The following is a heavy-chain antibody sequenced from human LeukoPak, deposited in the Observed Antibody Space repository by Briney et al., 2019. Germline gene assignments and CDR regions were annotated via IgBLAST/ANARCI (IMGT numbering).Heavy chain of an antibody. CDR3: AVRRLWGRGPFDY. J-gene: IGHJ4*02. CDR2: IIPILGIA. Sequence: SVKVSFQASVGTFSSYAISWVRQAPGQALEWMGRIIPILGIANYAQKFQGRVTITADKSTSTAYMELSSLRSEDTAVYYCAVRRLWGRGPFDYWGEGTLVSVSS. CDR1: VGTFSSYA. D-gene: IGHD3-16*01. V-gene: IGHV1-69*04.